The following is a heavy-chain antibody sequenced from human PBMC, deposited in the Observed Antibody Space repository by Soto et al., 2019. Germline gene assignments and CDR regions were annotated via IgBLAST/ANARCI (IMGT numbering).Heavy chain of an antibody. D-gene: IGHD1-26*01. V-gene: IGHV3-30*18. CDR1: GFTFSSYG. CDR2: ISYDGSNK. CDR3: AKWGVGDGQVEDFDY. J-gene: IGHJ4*02. Sequence: GGSLRLSCAASGFTFSSYGMHWVRQAPGKGLEWVAVISYDGSNKYYADSVKGRFTISRDNSKNTLYLQMNSLRAEDTAVYYCAKWGVGDGQVEDFDYWGQGTLVTVSS.